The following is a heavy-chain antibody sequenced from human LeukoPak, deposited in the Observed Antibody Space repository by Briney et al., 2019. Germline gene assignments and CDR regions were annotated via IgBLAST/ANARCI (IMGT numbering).Heavy chain of an antibody. J-gene: IGHJ4*02. CDR1: GGSISSYY. V-gene: IGHV4-59*01. CDR3: ARVARQRYQPPRAPIFDY. D-gene: IGHD2-2*01. Sequence: SETLSLTCTVPGGSISSYYWSWIRQPPGKGLEWIGYIYYSGSTNYNPSLKSRVTISVDTSKNQFSLKLSSVTAADTAVYYCARVARQRYQPPRAPIFDYWGQGTLVTVSS. CDR2: IYYSGST.